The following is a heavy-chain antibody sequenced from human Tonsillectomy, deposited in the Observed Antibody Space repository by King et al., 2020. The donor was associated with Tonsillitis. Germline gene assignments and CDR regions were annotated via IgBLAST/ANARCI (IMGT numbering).Heavy chain of an antibody. Sequence: VQLQQWGAGLLKPSETLSLTCAVYGGSFSGYYWSWIRQPPGKGLEWIGEINHSGSTNYNPSLKSRVTISVDTSKNQFSLKLSSVTAADTAVYYCAITGYSSSLDSWGQGTLVTVSS. V-gene: IGHV4-34*01. CDR2: INHSGST. CDR3: AITGYSSSLDS. J-gene: IGHJ4*02. CDR1: GGSFSGYY. D-gene: IGHD6-13*01.